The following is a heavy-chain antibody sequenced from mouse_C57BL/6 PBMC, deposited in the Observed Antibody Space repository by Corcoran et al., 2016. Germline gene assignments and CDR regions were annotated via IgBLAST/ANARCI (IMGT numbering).Heavy chain of an antibody. CDR3: AKGGSNYDFAY. CDR1: GFNIQDYY. V-gene: IGHV14-2*01. J-gene: IGHJ3*01. D-gene: IGHD2-5*01. Sequence: EVQLQQSGAERVKPGASVKLSCRASGFNIQDYYMHWVKQRTEQGLEWIGRIDPEDGETKYASKFQGKATITADTSSNTAYLQLSSLTSEDTAVYYCAKGGSNYDFAYWGQGTLVTVSA. CDR2: IDPEDGET.